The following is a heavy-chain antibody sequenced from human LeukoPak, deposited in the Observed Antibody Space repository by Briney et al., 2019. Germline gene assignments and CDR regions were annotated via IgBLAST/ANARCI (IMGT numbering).Heavy chain of an antibody. CDR3: ARNGEDYYYYYMDV. Sequence: SETLSLTCTVSGGSISSGSYYWSWIRQPAGKGLEWIGRIYTSGSTNYNPSLKSRVTISVDTSKNQFSLKLSSVTAADTAVYYCARNGEDYYYYYMDVWSKGTTVTVSS. D-gene: IGHD3-10*01. J-gene: IGHJ6*03. V-gene: IGHV4-61*02. CDR2: IYTSGST. CDR1: GGSISSGSYY.